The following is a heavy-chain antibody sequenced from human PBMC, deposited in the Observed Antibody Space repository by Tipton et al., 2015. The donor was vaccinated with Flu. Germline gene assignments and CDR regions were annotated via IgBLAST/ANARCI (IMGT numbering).Heavy chain of an antibody. CDR1: GGSISGTRYT. V-gene: IGHV4-39*07. CDR2: VYSSGST. J-gene: IGHJ2*01. Sequence: TLSLTCTVSGGSISGTRYTWDWIRQPPGKGLEWIGGVYSSGSTSYNPSLRSRVTIPVEFNNQFSLRLDSVTAADTALYYCATYLHWGRGTLVTVSS. CDR3: ATYLH. D-gene: IGHD3-16*01.